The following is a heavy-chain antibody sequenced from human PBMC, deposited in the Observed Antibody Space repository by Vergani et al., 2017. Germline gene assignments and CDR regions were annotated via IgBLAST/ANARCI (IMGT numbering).Heavy chain of an antibody. V-gene: IGHV3-74*01. CDR1: GFTFSNYW. J-gene: IGHJ6*03. CDR2: INSDGDST. CDR3: ARDGWELLDYFYYMDV. D-gene: IGHD1-26*01. Sequence: VQLVESGGGLVQPGGSLRLSCTASGFTFSNYWMQWVRQAPGKGLMWVSRINSDGDSTSYADSVKGRFTISRYNAKNTLYLQIDSLRAEDTAVYYCARDGWELLDYFYYMDVWGKGTTVTVSS.